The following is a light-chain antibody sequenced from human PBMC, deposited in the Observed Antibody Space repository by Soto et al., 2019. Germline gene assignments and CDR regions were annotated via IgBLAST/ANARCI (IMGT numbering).Light chain of an antibody. J-gene: IGKJ1*01. CDR1: QSISSY. CDR3: QQSYSIPWT. CDR2: AAS. V-gene: IGKV1-39*01. Sequence: DIQMTQSPSSLSASVGDRVTITCRASQSISSYLNWYQQKPGKAPKVLIYAASSLQSGIPSRFSGSGSGTDFTLTISSLQPEDFATYYCQQSYSIPWTFGQGTQV.